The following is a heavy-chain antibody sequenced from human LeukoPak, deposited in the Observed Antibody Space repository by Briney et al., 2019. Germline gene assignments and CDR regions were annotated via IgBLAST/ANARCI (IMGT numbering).Heavy chain of an antibody. D-gene: IGHD2-2*01. Sequence: GGSLRLSCAASGFTFSTHAMTWVRQAPGEGLEWVSGISGSGGSTYYTDSVKGRFTISRDNSKNTLHLQMSSLRAEDTALYYCVKDRCDRTTCPEVWGQGTLVTVSS. J-gene: IGHJ4*02. CDR1: GFTFSTHA. V-gene: IGHV3-23*01. CDR2: ISGSGGST. CDR3: VKDRCDRTTCPEV.